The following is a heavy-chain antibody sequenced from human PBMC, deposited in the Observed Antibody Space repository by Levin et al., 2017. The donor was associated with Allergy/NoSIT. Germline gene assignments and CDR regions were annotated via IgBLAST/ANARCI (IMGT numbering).Heavy chain of an antibody. CDR2: INHSGST. CDR1: GGSFSGYY. Sequence: SETLSLTCAVYGGSFSGYYWSWIRQPPGKGLEWIGEINHSGSTNYNPSLKSRVTISVDTSKNQFSLKLSSVTAADTAVYYCARGHIAVAAPGWFDPWGQGTLVTVSS. CDR3: ARGHIAVAAPGWFDP. D-gene: IGHD6-19*01. J-gene: IGHJ5*02. V-gene: IGHV4-34*01.